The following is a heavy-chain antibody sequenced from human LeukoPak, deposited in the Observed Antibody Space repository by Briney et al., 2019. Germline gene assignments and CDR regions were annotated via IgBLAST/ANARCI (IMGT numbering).Heavy chain of an antibody. V-gene: IGHV4-34*01. D-gene: IGHD2-2*01. CDR3: ARGLWYQLLCLDY. CDR2: INHSGST. J-gene: IGHJ4*02. CDR1: GGSFSGYY. Sequence: ASETLSLTCAVYGGSFSGYYWSWIRQPPGKGLEWIGEINHSGSTNYNPSLKSRVTISVDTSKNQFSLKLSSVTAADTAVYYCARGLWYQLLCLDYWGQGTLVTVSS.